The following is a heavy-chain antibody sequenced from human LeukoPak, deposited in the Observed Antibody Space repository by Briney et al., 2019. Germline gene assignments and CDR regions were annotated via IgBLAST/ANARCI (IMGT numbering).Heavy chain of an antibody. CDR1: GASISDYTYY. V-gene: IGHV4-39*01. CDR2: LCNSAST. Sequence: SETLSLTCTVSGASISDYTYYWGWIRQSPGKGLEWIGSLCNSASTHYNPSLKSRVTMAVDTSKNQFSLTLRSVTAADTAIYYCARNKTITAAGTFDYWGRGALVTVSS. J-gene: IGHJ4*02. D-gene: IGHD6-13*01. CDR3: ARNKTITAAGTFDY.